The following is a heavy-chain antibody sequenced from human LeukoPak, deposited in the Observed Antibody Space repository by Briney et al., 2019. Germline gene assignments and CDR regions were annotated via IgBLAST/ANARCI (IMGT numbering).Heavy chain of an antibody. Sequence: GASVKVSCKASGGTFSSYAISWVRQAPGQGLEWMGGIIPIFGTANYAQKFQGRVTITTDESTSTAYMELSSLRSEDTAVYYCERDGAPYYYDSSALDYWGQGTLVTVYS. CDR3: ERDGAPYYYDSSALDY. CDR2: IIPIFGTA. V-gene: IGHV1-69*05. D-gene: IGHD3-22*01. J-gene: IGHJ4*02. CDR1: GGTFSSYA.